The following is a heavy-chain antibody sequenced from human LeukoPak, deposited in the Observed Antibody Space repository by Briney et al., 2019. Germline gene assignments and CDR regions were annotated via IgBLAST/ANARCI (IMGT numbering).Heavy chain of an antibody. Sequence: GGSLRLSCAASGFTFSSYWMSWVRQAPGKGLEWVANIKQDGSEKYYVDSVKGRFTISRDNAKNSLYLQMNSLRAEDTAVYYCARFSSSWSLTFDYWGQGTLVTVSS. CDR1: GFTFSSYW. CDR2: IKQDGSEK. V-gene: IGHV3-7*01. CDR3: ARFSSSWSLTFDY. J-gene: IGHJ4*02. D-gene: IGHD6-13*01.